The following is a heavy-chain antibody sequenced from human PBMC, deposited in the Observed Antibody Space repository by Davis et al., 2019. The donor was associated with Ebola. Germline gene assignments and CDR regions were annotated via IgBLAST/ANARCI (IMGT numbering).Heavy chain of an antibody. Sequence: ASVKVSCKAFGYTFTNYYVHWVRQAPGQGLEWMGIINPSGGSTSYAQKFQGRVTMTRDTSTSTVYMELSSLRSEDTAVYYCARDRLVVVAANTRYMDVWGKGTTVSVSS. J-gene: IGHJ6*03. V-gene: IGHV1-46*01. CDR1: GYTFTNYY. CDR2: INPSGGST. CDR3: ARDRLVVVAANTRYMDV. D-gene: IGHD2-15*01.